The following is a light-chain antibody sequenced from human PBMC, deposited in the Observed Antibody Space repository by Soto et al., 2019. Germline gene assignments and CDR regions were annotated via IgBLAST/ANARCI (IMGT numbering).Light chain of an antibody. CDR3: QQYNSAPT. CDR1: QSINSW. V-gene: IGKV1-5*03. CDR2: KAS. Sequence: DIQMTQSPSTLSASVGDIVTITCRASQSINSWLAWYQQKPGKAPMLLIYKASSLENGVSSRFSGSGSGTEFTLSISSRQPDEFATYYCQQYNSAPTFGQGNKVEIK. J-gene: IGKJ1*01.